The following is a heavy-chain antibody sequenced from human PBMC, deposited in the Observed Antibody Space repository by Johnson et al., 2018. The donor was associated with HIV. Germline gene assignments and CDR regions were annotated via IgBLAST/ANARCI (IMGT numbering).Heavy chain of an antibody. V-gene: IGHV3-66*03. D-gene: IGHD5-24*01. CDR1: GFSVSSNY. CDR2: SWNSGSI. J-gene: IGHJ3*01. Sequence: VQLVESGGGLIQPGGSLRLSCAVSGFSVSSNYMSWVRQAPGKGLEWVSGISWNSGSIGYADSVKGRFTISRDNAKNTRYLQMGSLRAEDMAVYYCARGRDGYNLDAFDVWGRGTMVTVSS. CDR3: ARGRDGYNLDAFDV.